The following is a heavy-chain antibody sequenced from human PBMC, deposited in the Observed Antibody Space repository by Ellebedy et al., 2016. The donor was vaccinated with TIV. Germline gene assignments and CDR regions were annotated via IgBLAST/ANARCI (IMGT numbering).Heavy chain of an antibody. Sequence: SGPTLVKPTQTLTLTCSFSGFSLNTDRLGVGWIRQPPGKTLEWLAVIYWDDDQRFTPSLRSRPTITKDTSRNQVVLTMANMDPVDTATYYCAHSTMLRGVVFDVWGQGTPVTVSS. D-gene: IGHD3-10*01. CDR3: AHSTMLRGVVFDV. J-gene: IGHJ5*02. V-gene: IGHV2-5*02. CDR2: IYWDDDQ. CDR1: GFSLNTDRLG.